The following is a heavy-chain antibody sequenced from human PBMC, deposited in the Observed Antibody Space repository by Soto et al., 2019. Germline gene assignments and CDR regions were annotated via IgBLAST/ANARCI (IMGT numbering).Heavy chain of an antibody. CDR2: ISAYNGNT. D-gene: IGHD3-22*01. J-gene: IGHJ3*02. V-gene: IGHV1-18*01. Sequence: QVQLVQSGAEVKKPGASVKVSCKASGYTFTSYGISWVRQAPGQGLEWMGWISAYNGNTNYAQKLQGRVTMTTDTSTSTGDMELRSLRSDDTAVYYCARDLIYDSSGPVAFDIWGQGTMVTVSS. CDR1: GYTFTSYG. CDR3: ARDLIYDSSGPVAFDI.